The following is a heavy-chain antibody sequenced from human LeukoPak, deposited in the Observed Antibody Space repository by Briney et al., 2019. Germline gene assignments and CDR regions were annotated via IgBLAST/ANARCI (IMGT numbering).Heavy chain of an antibody. CDR1: GYTFSNYY. D-gene: IGHD3-10*01. V-gene: IGHV1-46*01. CDR2: INPSGGST. Sequence: ASVKVSCKASGYTFSNYYMHWVRQAPGQGLEWMGIINPSGGSTSYAQRFQARVTMTRDMSTSTVYMELSRLRSDDTAVYYCARASMVRGVTSVRYWGQGTLVTVSS. J-gene: IGHJ4*02. CDR3: ARASMVRGVTSVRY.